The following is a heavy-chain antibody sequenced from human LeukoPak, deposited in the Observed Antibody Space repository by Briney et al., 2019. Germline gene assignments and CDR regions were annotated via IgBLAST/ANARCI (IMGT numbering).Heavy chain of an antibody. CDR3: AHYGDYRFMYYFDY. CDR2: IYWNDDN. V-gene: IGHV2-5*01. CDR1: GFSLRTSGVG. Sequence: SGPTLVKPTQTLTLTCTSSGFSLRTSGVGVGWIRQAPGKALEWLALIYWNDDNRYSPSLKSRLTITKDTSKNQVVLTMTKMDPVDTATYYCAHYGDYRFMYYFDYWGQGTLVTVSS. D-gene: IGHD4-17*01. J-gene: IGHJ4*02.